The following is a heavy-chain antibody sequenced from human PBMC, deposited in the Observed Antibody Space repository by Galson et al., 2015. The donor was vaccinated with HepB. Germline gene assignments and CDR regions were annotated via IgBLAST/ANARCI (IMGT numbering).Heavy chain of an antibody. D-gene: IGHD1-26*01. CDR3: ASYSGSYSAYPFDY. CDR2: ISYDGSNK. J-gene: IGHJ4*02. Sequence: SLRLSCAASGFTFSSYGMHWVRQAPGKGLEWVAVISYDGSNKYYADSVKGRFTISRDNSKSTLYLQMNSLRAEDTAVYYCASYSGSYSAYPFDYWGQGTLVTVSS. V-gene: IGHV3-30*03. CDR1: GFTFSSYG.